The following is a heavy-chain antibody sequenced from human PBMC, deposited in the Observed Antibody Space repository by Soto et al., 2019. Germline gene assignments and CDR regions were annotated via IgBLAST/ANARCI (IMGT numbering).Heavy chain of an antibody. CDR2: IYWDDDK. CDR3: AHTYSYGSGSYYNPAI. D-gene: IGHD3-10*01. CDR1: GFSLSTSGVG. Sequence: QITLKESGPTLVKPTQTLTLTCTFSGFSLSTSGVGVGWIRQPPGKALEWLALIYWDDDKRYSPSLNSRLTITKDASKYQVVLTMTNMDPVDTATYYCAHTYSYGSGSYYNPAIWGQGTLVTVSS. J-gene: IGHJ4*01. V-gene: IGHV2-5*02.